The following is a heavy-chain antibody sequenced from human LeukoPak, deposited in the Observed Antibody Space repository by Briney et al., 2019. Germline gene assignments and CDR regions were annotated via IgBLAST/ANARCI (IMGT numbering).Heavy chain of an antibody. J-gene: IGHJ5*02. D-gene: IGHD3-9*01. CDR2: INHSGST. Sequence: PSETLSLTCAVHGGSFSGYYWSWIRQPPGKGPEWIGEINHSGSTNYNPSLKSRVTISVDTPKNQFSLKLSSVTAADTAVYYCARALRYFDWLLSINWFDPWGQGTLVTISS. CDR1: GGSFSGYY. V-gene: IGHV4-34*01. CDR3: ARALRYFDWLLSINWFDP.